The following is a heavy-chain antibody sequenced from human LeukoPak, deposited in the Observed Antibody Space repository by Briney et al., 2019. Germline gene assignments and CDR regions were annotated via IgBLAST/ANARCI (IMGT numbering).Heavy chain of an antibody. CDR3: ARGALVLRFLEWLSTYYYYYGMDV. CDR2: MNPNSGNT. Sequence: ASVKVSCRASGYTFTSYYMHWVRQATGQGLEWMGWMNPNSGNTGYAQKFQGRVTMTRNTSISTAYMELSSLRSEDTAVYYCARGALVLRFLEWLSTYYYYYGMDVWGQGTTVTVSS. D-gene: IGHD3-3*01. J-gene: IGHJ6*02. V-gene: IGHV1-8*02. CDR1: GYTFTSYY.